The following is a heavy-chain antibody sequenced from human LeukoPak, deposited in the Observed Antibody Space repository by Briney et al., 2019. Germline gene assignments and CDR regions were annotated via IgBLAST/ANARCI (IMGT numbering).Heavy chain of an antibody. J-gene: IGHJ4*02. CDR1: GGSISSSSYY. V-gene: IGHV4-39*01. Sequence: PSETLSLTCTVSGGSISSSSYYWGWSRQPPGKGLEWIGSIYYSGSTYYNPSLKSRVTISVDTSKNQFSLKLSSVTAADTAVYYCARRGNYYGSSGYPGFFDYWGQGTLVTVSS. D-gene: IGHD3-22*01. CDR2: IYYSGST. CDR3: ARRGNYYGSSGYPGFFDY.